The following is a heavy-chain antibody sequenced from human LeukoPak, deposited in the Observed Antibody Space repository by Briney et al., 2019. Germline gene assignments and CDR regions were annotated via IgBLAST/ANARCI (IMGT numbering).Heavy chain of an antibody. J-gene: IGHJ4*02. CDR2: INPSGGST. CDR1: GYTFTSYY. Sequence: GASVKVSCKASGYTFTSYYMHWVRRAPGQGLEWMGIINPSGGSTNYAQKFQGRVTMTRDTSTSTVYMELSSLRSEDTAVYYCARGSTPSYYYDTSGHFDYWGQGTLVTVSS. CDR3: ARGSTPSYYYDTSGHFDY. D-gene: IGHD3-22*01. V-gene: IGHV1-46*01.